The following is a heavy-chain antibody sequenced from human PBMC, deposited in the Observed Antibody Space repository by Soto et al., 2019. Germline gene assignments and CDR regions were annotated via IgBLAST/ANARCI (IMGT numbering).Heavy chain of an antibody. J-gene: IGHJ6*02. D-gene: IGHD5-18*01. CDR3: ASSPPTAMVLKSSYYGMAV. V-gene: IGHV3-53*01. CDR1: GFTVSSNY. CDR2: IYSGGST. Sequence: SGGSLRLSCAASGFTVSSNYMSWVRQAPGKGLEWVSVIYSGGSTYYADSVKGRFTISRDNSKNTLYLQMNSLRAEDTAVYYCASSPPTAMVLKSSYYGMAVWGQGTTVTVSS.